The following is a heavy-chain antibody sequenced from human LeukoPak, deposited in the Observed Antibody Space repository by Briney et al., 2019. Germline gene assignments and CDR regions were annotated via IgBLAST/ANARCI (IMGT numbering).Heavy chain of an antibody. CDR2: IIPIFGTA. D-gene: IGHD3-10*01. Sequence: GSSVKVSCKASGGTFSSYAISWVRQAPGQGLEWMGGIIPIFGTANYAQKFQGRVTITTDESTSTAYMELSSLRSEDTAVYYGARDEITMVREAGFDPWGQGTLVTVSS. CDR3: ARDEITMVREAGFDP. J-gene: IGHJ5*02. V-gene: IGHV1-69*05. CDR1: GGTFSSYA.